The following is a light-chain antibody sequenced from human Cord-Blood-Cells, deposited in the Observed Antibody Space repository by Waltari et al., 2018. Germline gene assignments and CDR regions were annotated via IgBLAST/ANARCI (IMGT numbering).Light chain of an antibody. Sequence: DLQMTQSPSTLSASVGDRVTITCRASQSISSWLAWYQQKPGKAPKLLIYDASSLVSGVPSRFSGSGSGTEFTLTISSLQPDDFATYYCQQYNSYSPTFGQGTKVEIK. J-gene: IGKJ1*01. CDR1: QSISSW. CDR3: QQYNSYSPT. V-gene: IGKV1-5*01. CDR2: DAS.